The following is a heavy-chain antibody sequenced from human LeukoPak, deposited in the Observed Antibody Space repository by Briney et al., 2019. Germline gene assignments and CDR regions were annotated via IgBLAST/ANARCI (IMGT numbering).Heavy chain of an antibody. V-gene: IGHV3-74*01. CDR2: INSDQSNT. CDR1: GFTFRLYW. J-gene: IGHJ4*02. Sequence: GGSLRLSCAASGFTFRLYWMHWVRQAPGKGLVWVSRINSDQSNTTYADSVKGRFTISRDNAKNSPYLQMNSLRDEDTAVYYCARDRAYYYDSSGYYYFDHWGQGTLVTVSS. CDR3: ARDRAYYYDSSGYYYFDH. D-gene: IGHD3-22*01.